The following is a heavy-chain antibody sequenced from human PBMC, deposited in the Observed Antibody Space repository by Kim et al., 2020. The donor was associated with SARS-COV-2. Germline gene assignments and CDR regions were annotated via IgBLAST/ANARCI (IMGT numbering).Heavy chain of an antibody. Sequence: SETLSLTFTVSGGSISSSSYYWGWIRQPPGKGLEWIGSIYYSGSTYYNPSLKSRVTISVDTSKNQFSLKLSSVTAADTAVYYCARLLLWFGELSEVGWFDPWGQGTLVTVSS. CDR3: ARLLLWFGELSEVGWFDP. J-gene: IGHJ5*02. D-gene: IGHD3-10*01. CDR2: IYYSGST. CDR1: GGSISSSSYY. V-gene: IGHV4-39*01.